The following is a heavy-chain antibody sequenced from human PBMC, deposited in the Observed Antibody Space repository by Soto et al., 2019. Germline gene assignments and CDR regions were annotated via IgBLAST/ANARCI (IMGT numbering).Heavy chain of an antibody. CDR3: ARRGSGVTRGLHY. CDR1: GFTFSSYW. V-gene: IGHV3-74*01. CDR2: INTDGSST. Sequence: EVQLVESGGGLVQPGGSLRLSCAASGFTFSSYWMHWVRQAPGKGLVWISRINTDGSSTSYVDSVQGRFTISRDNGKNTLFLQMNSLRGEDTAVYHCARRGSGVTRGLHYWGQGTLVTVSS. J-gene: IGHJ4*02. D-gene: IGHD2-15*01.